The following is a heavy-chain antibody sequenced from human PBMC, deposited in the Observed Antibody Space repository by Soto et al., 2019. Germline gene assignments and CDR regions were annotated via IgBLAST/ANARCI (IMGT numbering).Heavy chain of an antibody. CDR2: IWYDGSNK. CDR3: ARDHHTAMVQDV. J-gene: IGHJ6*02. CDR1: GFTFSSYG. Sequence: PGGSLRLSCAASGFTFSSYGMHWVRQAPGKGLEWVAVIWYDGSNKYYADSVKGRFTISRDNSKNTLYLQMNSLRAEDTAVYYCARDHHTAMVQDVWGQGTTVTVSS. V-gene: IGHV3-33*01. D-gene: IGHD5-18*01.